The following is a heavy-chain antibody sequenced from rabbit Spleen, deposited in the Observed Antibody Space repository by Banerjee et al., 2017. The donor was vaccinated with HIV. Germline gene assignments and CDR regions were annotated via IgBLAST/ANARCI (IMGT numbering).Heavy chain of an antibody. D-gene: IGHD6-1*01. J-gene: IGHJ4*01. Sequence: QLKESGGGLVQPGGSLKLSCKASGFDFSSYYMSWVRQAPGKGLEWIGYIDPLFGSAYYASWVNGRFPISSHNAQNTLYLQLNSLTAADTATYFCVRDDGSYDYIDGYFNLWGPGTLVTVS. V-gene: IGHV1S7*01. CDR1: GFDFSSYY. CDR2: IDPLFGSA. CDR3: VRDDGSYDYIDGYFNL.